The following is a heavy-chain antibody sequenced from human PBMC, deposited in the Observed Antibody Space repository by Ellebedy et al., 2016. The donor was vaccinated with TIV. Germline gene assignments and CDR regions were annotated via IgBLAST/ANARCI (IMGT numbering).Heavy chain of an antibody. CDR1: GYTFTGYY. D-gene: IGHD6-13*01. J-gene: IGHJ4*02. Sequence: ASVKVSCKASGYTFTGYYMHWVRQAPGQGLEWMGWINPNSGGTKYEQKFQGRVTMTRDTSISTAYMELSRLRSDDTAVYYCVRAGSNSWFYSFDYWGQGTLVTVSS. CDR2: INPNSGGT. V-gene: IGHV1-2*02. CDR3: VRAGSNSWFYSFDY.